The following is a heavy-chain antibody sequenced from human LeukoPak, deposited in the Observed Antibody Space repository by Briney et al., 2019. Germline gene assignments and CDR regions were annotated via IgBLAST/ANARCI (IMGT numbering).Heavy chain of an antibody. D-gene: IGHD2-2*03. Sequence: SETLSLTCTVSGGFISGYYWSWIRQSPGRGLEWLGYIYDSGSTKYNPSLKSRVTISVDAPKNQISLKLTSMTAADTAVYYCARDGSGFDVWGQGTKVTVSS. V-gene: IGHV4-59*01. CDR2: IYDSGST. CDR1: GGFISGYY. J-gene: IGHJ3*01. CDR3: ARDGSGFDV.